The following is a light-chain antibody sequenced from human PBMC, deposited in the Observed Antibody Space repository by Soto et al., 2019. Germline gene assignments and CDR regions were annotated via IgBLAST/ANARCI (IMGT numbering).Light chain of an antibody. Sequence: SALTQPPSASGSPGQSVTVSCTETSSDVGDYNYVSWYQQHPGKAPKLIIYEVSKRPSGVPDRFSGSKSGNTASLTVSGLQAEDEADYYCSSYAGSTLYVFGTGTKVTVL. CDR1: SSDVGDYNY. CDR3: SSYAGSTLYV. V-gene: IGLV2-8*01. J-gene: IGLJ1*01. CDR2: EVS.